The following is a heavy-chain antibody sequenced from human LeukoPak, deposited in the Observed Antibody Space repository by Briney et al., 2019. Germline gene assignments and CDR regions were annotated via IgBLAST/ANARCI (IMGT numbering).Heavy chain of an antibody. J-gene: IGHJ6*03. Sequence: PGGSLRLSCAASGFTFSDYYMSWIRQAPGKGLEWVSYISSSGSTIYYADSVKGRFTISRDNAKNSLYLQMNSLRAEDTAVYYCARETVDTAMATYYYYYMDVWGKGTTVTVSS. D-gene: IGHD5-18*01. CDR3: ARETVDTAMATYYYYYMDV. CDR2: ISSSGSTI. CDR1: GFTFSDYY. V-gene: IGHV3-11*04.